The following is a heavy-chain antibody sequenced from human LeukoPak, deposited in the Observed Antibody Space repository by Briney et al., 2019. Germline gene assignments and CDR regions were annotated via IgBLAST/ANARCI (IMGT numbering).Heavy chain of an antibody. D-gene: IGHD3-3*01. Sequence: SETLSLTCTVSGGSISSYYWSWIRQPPGKGLEWIGYIYYSGSTNYNPSLKSRVTISVDTSKNQFSLKLSSVTAADTAVYYCARRVTIFGVAVYYYYMDVWGKGTTVTVSS. CDR2: IYYSGST. CDR3: ARRVTIFGVAVYYYYMDV. J-gene: IGHJ6*03. V-gene: IGHV4-59*12. CDR1: GGSISSYY.